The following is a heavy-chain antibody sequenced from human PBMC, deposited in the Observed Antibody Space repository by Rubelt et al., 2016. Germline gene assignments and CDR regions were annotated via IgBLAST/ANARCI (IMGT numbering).Heavy chain of an antibody. CDR2: IYYSGST. Sequence: QVQLQESGPGLVTPSETLSLTCTVSGGSISSYYWSWIRQPPGKGLEWIGYIYYSGSTNYNPSLKSRVTRSVDTAKNQFSLKLSSVTAAATAVYYCARGDSIAAAGRFDYWGQGTLVTVSS. CDR3: ARGDSIAAAGRFDY. J-gene: IGHJ4*02. CDR1: GGSISSYY. V-gene: IGHV4-59*01. D-gene: IGHD6-13*01.